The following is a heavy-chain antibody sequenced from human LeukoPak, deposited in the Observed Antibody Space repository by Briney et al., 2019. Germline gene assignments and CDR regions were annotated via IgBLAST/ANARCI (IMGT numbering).Heavy chain of an antibody. J-gene: IGHJ3*02. CDR2: IYPGDSDT. V-gene: IGHV5-51*01. Sequence: GEPLKISCKGSGYSFTSYWVGWVRQMPGKGLEWMGIIYPGDSDTRYSPSFQGQVTISADKSISTAYLQWSSLKASDTAMYYCARLDIPRGRAFDIWGQGTMVTVSS. CDR1: GYSFTSYW. D-gene: IGHD2-2*03. CDR3: ARLDIPRGRAFDI.